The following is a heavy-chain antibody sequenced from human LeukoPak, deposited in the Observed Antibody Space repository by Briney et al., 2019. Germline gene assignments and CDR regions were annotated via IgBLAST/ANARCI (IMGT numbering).Heavy chain of an antibody. CDR2: IYYSGST. CDR1: GGSISSYY. D-gene: IGHD6-6*01. V-gene: IGHV4-59*01. J-gene: IGHJ4*02. CDR3: AKSSGPGRYYFDY. Sequence: SETLSLTCTVSGGSISSYYWSWIRQPPGKGLEGIGYIYYSGSTNYNPSLKSRVTISVDTSKNQFSLKLSSVTAAHTAVYYCAKSSGPGRYYFDYWGQGTLVTVSS.